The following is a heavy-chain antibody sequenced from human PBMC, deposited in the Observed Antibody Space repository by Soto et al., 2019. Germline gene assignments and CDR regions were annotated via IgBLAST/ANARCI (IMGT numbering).Heavy chain of an antibody. CDR3: ARETATMYGMDV. CDR1: GFTFSDYY. V-gene: IGHV3-11*05. CDR2: ISPSSTYT. J-gene: IGHJ6*02. D-gene: IGHD5-12*01. Sequence: QVQLVESGGGLVKPGGSLRLSCAASGFTFSDYYMSWIRQAPGKGLEWVSYISPSSTYTNYADSVKGRFTITRDNANNSLYLQVNSLRAEDTAVYYCARETATMYGMDVWGQGTTVTVSS.